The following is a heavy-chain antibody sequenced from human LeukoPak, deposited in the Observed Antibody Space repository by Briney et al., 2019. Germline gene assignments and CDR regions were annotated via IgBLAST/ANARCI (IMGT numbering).Heavy chain of an antibody. CDR2: ISYDGSNK. Sequence: GGSLRLSCAASGFTLSSYAMSWVRQAPGKGLEWVAVISYDGSNKYYADSVKGRFTISRDNSKNTLYLQMNSLRAEDTAVYYCAKGPSIAAAAYYYYYYMDVWGKGTTVTVSS. J-gene: IGHJ6*03. CDR3: AKGPSIAAAAYYYYYYMDV. V-gene: IGHV3-30*18. D-gene: IGHD6-13*01. CDR1: GFTLSSYA.